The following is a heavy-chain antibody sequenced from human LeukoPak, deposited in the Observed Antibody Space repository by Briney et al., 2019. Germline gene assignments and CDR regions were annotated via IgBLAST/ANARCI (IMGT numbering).Heavy chain of an antibody. J-gene: IGHJ4*02. CDR3: ARVLRYASPYFDI. Sequence: SVKVSCKASGGTFNTYGFNWVRQAPGQGLEWMGGIIPFVGPAKYAQSLQGRVTITADESTSTAYMELSSLTSEDTAMYFCARVLRYASPYFDIWGQGTLVTVSS. CDR2: IIPFVGPA. CDR1: GGTFNTYG. D-gene: IGHD4-17*01. V-gene: IGHV1-69*13.